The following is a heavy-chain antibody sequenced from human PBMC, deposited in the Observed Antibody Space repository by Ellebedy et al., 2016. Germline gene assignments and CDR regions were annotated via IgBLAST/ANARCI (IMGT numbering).Heavy chain of an antibody. V-gene: IGHV4-4*02. Sequence: SETLSLXXAVSGGSISSSNWWSWVRQPPGKGLEWIGEIYHSGSTNYNPSLKSRVTISVDKSKNQFSLKLSSVTAADTAVYYCARESSWNDYVIDYWGQGTLVTVSS. CDR2: IYHSGST. CDR3: ARESSWNDYVIDY. J-gene: IGHJ4*02. CDR1: GGSISSSNW. D-gene: IGHD3-16*01.